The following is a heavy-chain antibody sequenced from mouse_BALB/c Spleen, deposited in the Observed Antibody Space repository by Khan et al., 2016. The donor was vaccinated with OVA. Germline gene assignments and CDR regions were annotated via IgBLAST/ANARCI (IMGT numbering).Heavy chain of an antibody. Sequence: QLVQSGPELKKPGETVKISCKASGYTFTNYGMNWVKQAPGKGLKWMGWINTYTGEPTYADDFKGRFAFSLETSASTAYLQINNLKNEDTATYCCARGTTYFDYWGQGTTLTVSS. CDR1: GYTFTNYG. CDR2: INTYTGEP. D-gene: IGHD1-1*01. J-gene: IGHJ2*01. CDR3: ARGTTYFDY. V-gene: IGHV9-3-1*01.